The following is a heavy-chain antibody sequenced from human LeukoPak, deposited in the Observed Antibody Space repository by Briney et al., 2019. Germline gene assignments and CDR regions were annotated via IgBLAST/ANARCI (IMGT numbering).Heavy chain of an antibody. V-gene: IGHV3-30*18. D-gene: IGHD6-19*01. J-gene: IGHJ4*02. CDR2: ISYDGSNK. CDR3: AKRVAVAGTPPFGY. Sequence: GGSLRLSCAASGFTFSSYGMHWVRQAPGKGLEWVAVISYDGSNKYYADSVKGRFTISRDNSKNTLYLQMNSLRAEDTAVYYCAKRVAVAGTPPFGYWGQGTLVTVSS. CDR1: GFTFSSYG.